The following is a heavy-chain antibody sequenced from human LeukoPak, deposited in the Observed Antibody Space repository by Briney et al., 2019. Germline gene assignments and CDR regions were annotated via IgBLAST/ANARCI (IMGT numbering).Heavy chain of an antibody. CDR1: GFTFSSYT. V-gene: IGHV3-15*07. Sequence: GGSLRLSCAASGFTFSSYTMNWVRQAPGKGLEWVGRIKSKTEGGTTDYAAPVKARFTISRDDSKNTLFLQMNSLKTEDTAVYYCTTVGYCGSTSCSTFDPWGQGTLVTVSS. J-gene: IGHJ5*02. D-gene: IGHD2-2*03. CDR3: TTVGYCGSTSCSTFDP. CDR2: IKSKTEGGTT.